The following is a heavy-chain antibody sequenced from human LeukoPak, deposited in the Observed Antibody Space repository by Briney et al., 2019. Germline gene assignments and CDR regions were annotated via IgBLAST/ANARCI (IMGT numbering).Heavy chain of an antibody. Sequence: RPGGAPRIFCAASGFPFYDYGLSGGRQAPGKGLGWVSGVYWNGGSTGYADSVKGRFTISRDNAKNSLYLQMNSLRAEDTALYYCARDNERAVAGLGAFDIWGQGTMVTVSS. CDR2: VYWNGGST. CDR3: ARDNERAVAGLGAFDI. CDR1: GFPFYDYG. D-gene: IGHD6-19*01. J-gene: IGHJ3*02. V-gene: IGHV3-20*04.